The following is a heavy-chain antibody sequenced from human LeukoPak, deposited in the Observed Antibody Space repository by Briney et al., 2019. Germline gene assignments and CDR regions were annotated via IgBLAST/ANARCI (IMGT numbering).Heavy chain of an antibody. D-gene: IGHD3-16*02. V-gene: IGHV3-33*06. CDR3: AKDYGIMITFGGVIAANFDY. CDR2: IWYDGSNK. CDR1: GFTFSSYG. Sequence: GGSLRLSCAASGFTFSSYGMRWVRQAPGKGLEWVAVIWYDGSNKYYADSVKGRFTISRDNSKNTLYLQMNSLRAEDTAVYYCAKDYGIMITFGGVIAANFDYWGQGTLVTVSS. J-gene: IGHJ4*02.